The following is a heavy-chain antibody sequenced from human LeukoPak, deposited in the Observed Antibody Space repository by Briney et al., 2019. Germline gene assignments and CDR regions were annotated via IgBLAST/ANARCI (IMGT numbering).Heavy chain of an antibody. V-gene: IGHV4-34*01. CDR1: GGSFSDYF. Sequence: SETLSLTCAVYGGSFSDYFWSWIRQPPGKGLEWIGEINHSGSTNYNPSLKSRVTISVDTSKNQFSLKLSSVTAADTAVYYCARVMMEYSYGRGFDPWGRGTLVTVSS. D-gene: IGHD5-18*01. CDR3: ARVMMEYSYGRGFDP. J-gene: IGHJ5*02. CDR2: INHSGST.